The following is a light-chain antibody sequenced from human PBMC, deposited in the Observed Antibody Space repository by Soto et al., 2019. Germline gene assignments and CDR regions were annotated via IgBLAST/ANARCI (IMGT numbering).Light chain of an antibody. V-gene: IGKV1-8*01. J-gene: IGKJ1*01. CDR3: QHYNSYSEA. Sequence: AIRMTQSPSSLSASTGDRVTITCRASQGISSYLAWYQQKPGKAPKLLIYAASTLQSGVPSRFSGSGSGTDFTLTISSLQPEDVATYYCQHYNSYSEAFGRGTKVDIK. CDR1: QGISSY. CDR2: AAS.